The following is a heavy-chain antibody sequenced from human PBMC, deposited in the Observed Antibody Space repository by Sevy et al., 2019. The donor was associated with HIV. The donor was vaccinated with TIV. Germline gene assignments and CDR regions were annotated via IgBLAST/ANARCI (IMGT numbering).Heavy chain of an antibody. CDR3: ARDTSPIAAAGSFDY. CDR1: DFTFSRYA. J-gene: IGHJ4*02. D-gene: IGHD6-13*01. CDR2: ISYDGRSD. V-gene: IGHV3-30*04. Sequence: GGSLRLSCAASDFTFSRYAMHWVRQAPGKGLEWVTVISYDGRSDYYADSVKDRFTISRDNSKKTLFLQMNSLRADDTAVYYCARDTSPIAAAGSFDYWGQGTLVTVSS.